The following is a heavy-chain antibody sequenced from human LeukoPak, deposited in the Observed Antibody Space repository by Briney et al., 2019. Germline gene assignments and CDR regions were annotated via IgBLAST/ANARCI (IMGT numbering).Heavy chain of an antibody. CDR3: ARNRDTANDAFDI. D-gene: IGHD5-18*01. J-gene: IGHJ3*02. CDR2: IYHSGST. V-gene: IGHV4-38-2*01. Sequence: SETLSLTCAVSGYSISSGYYWGWIRQPPGKGLEWIGSIYHSGSTYYNPSLKSRVTISVDTSKNQFSLKLSSVTAADTAAYYCARNRDTANDAFDIWGQGTMVTVSS. CDR1: GYSISSGYY.